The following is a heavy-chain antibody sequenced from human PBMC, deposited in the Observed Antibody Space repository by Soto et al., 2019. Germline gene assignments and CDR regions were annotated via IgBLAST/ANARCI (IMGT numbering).Heavy chain of an antibody. CDR2: IWYDGSNK. CDR1: GFTFSSYG. CDR3: ARSYSYSSGWYAFDI. D-gene: IGHD6-19*01. J-gene: IGHJ3*02. V-gene: IGHV3-33*01. Sequence: QVQLVESGGGVVQPGRSLRLACAASGFTFSSYGMHWVRQAPGKGLEWVAVIWYDGSNKYYADPVKGRFTISRDNSKNTLYLPMNSLRAEDTAVYYCARSYSYSSGWYAFDIWGQGTMVTVSS.